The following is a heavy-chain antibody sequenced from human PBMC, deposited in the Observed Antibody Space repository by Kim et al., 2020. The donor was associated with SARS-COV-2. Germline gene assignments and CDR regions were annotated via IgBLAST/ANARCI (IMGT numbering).Heavy chain of an antibody. J-gene: IGHJ3*02. Sequence: GGSLRLSCAASGFTFSSYAMSWVRQAPGKGLEWVSAISGSGGSTYYADSVKGRFTISRDNYRNTLYLQMNSLRAEDTAVYYCAKEPYGEDAFDIWGQGTMVTVSS. CDR3: AKEPYGEDAFDI. CDR1: GFTFSSYA. CDR2: ISGSGGST. D-gene: IGHD3-10*01. V-gene: IGHV3-23*01.